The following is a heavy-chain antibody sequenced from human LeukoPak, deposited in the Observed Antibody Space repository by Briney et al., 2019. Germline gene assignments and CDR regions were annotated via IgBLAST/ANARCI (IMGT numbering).Heavy chain of an antibody. D-gene: IGHD1-1*01. Sequence: GGSLRLSCVASGFSFSNYWMYWGRQAPGKGLVWVSRINSDGSYTDYADTAKGRFTISRDNAKDTLYLQMNSLRADDTAVYYCARADNWQSGGAWGQGTLVTVSS. CDR1: GFSFSNYW. V-gene: IGHV3-74*01. CDR2: INSDGSYT. J-gene: IGHJ5*02. CDR3: ARADNWQSGGA.